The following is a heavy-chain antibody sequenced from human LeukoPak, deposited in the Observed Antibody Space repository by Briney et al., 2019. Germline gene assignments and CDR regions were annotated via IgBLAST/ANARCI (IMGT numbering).Heavy chain of an antibody. D-gene: IGHD3-3*01. V-gene: IGHV5-51*01. CDR1: GYSFTRNW. Sequence: LGESLKISCKDSGYSFTRNWIGWVRQMPGKGLGWMGITYPGDSDTRYSPSFQGQVTISADKSISTAYLQWSSLKASDTAMYYCASLRGWSHDYWGQGTLVTVSS. CDR3: ASLRGWSHDY. J-gene: IGHJ4*02. CDR2: TYPGDSDT.